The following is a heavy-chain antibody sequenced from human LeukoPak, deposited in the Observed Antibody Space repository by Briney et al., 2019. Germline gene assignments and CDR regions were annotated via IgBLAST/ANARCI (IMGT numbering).Heavy chain of an antibody. CDR2: IIPIFGTA. J-gene: IGHJ4*02. Sequence: ASVKVSCKASGGTFSSYAISWVRQAPGQGLEWMGGIIPIFGTANYAQKFQGRVTITADESTSTAYMELSSLRSGDTAVYYCASTRGMATKPLDYWGQGTLVTVSS. CDR3: ASTRGMATKPLDY. CDR1: GGTFSSYA. D-gene: IGHD5-24*01. V-gene: IGHV1-69*01.